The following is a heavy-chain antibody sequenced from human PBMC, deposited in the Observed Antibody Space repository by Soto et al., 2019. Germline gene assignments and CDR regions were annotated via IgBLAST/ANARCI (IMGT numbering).Heavy chain of an antibody. J-gene: IGHJ5*02. CDR1: GFTFSSYA. Sequence: EVQLLESGGGLVQPGGSLRLSCAASGFTFSSYAMSWVRQAPGKGLEWVSTVSGSGGSTHYADSVQGRFTISRDNSKNTLYLQMNSLRAEATAVYYCAKFYGGNSAHTYTSDPWGQGTLVTVSS. CDR2: VSGSGGST. V-gene: IGHV3-23*01. D-gene: IGHD4-4*01. CDR3: AKFYGGNSAHTYTSDP.